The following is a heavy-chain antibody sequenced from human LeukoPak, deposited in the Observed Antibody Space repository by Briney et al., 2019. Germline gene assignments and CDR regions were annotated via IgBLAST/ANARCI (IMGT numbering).Heavy chain of an antibody. CDR1: GGSINNYY. CDR2: IFYSGST. Sequence: SETLSLTCTVSGGSINNYYWGWIRQPPGKGLELIGYIFYSGSTDYNPSLKSRVTISVDTSKNQFSLKLNSVTTADTAVYYCARDRGSGPGAFDIWGQGTMVTVSS. V-gene: IGHV4-59*01. CDR3: ARDRGSGPGAFDI. J-gene: IGHJ3*02. D-gene: IGHD6-19*01.